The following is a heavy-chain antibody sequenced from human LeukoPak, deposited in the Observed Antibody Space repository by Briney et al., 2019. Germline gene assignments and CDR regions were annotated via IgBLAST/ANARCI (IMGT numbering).Heavy chain of an antibody. CDR3: ARYPRVGATRVDY. CDR1: GYTFTSYG. Sequence: ASVKVSCKASGYTFTSYGISWVRQAPGQGLEWMGWISGNNDNTNSAQKLQGRVTMTTDTSTSTAYMELRSMRSDDTAVYYSARYPRVGATRVDYWGQGTLVTVSS. D-gene: IGHD1-26*01. V-gene: IGHV1-18*01. CDR2: ISGNNDNT. J-gene: IGHJ4*02.